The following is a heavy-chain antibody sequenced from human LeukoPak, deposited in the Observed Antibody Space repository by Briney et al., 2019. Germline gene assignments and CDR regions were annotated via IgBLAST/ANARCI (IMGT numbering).Heavy chain of an antibody. CDR2: INQDGSEK. J-gene: IGHJ4*02. D-gene: IGHD1-14*01. V-gene: IGHV3-7*01. Sequence: PGGSLRLSCAASGFTLSSYRMTWVRQAPGKGLEWVANINQDGSEKNYVDSVRGRFTISRDNAKNSLYLQINSLRAEDTAVYYCVTGNYWGQGTLVTVSS. CDR3: VTGNY. CDR1: GFTLSSYR.